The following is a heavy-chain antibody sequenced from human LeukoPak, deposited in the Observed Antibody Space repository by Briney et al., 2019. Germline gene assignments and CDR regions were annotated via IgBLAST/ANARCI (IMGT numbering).Heavy chain of an antibody. CDR1: GGTFSSYA. CDR3: AKDDPNDYKPWIY. Sequence: SCKASGGTFSSYAISWVRQAPGKGLEWVSLISGSGDKTYYADSVKGRFTISRDNSKNTLYLQVNSLRADDTAVYYCAKDDPNDYKPWIYWGQGTLVIVSS. J-gene: IGHJ4*02. D-gene: IGHD4-11*01. V-gene: IGHV3-23*01. CDR2: ISGSGDKT.